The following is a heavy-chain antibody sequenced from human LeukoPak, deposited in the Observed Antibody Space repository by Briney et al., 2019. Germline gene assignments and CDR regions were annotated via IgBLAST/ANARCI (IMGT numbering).Heavy chain of an antibody. D-gene: IGHD1-26*01. CDR2: VYYSGNA. V-gene: IGHV4-59*01. CDR1: GGSIRTYY. J-gene: IGHJ4*02. Sequence: PSETLSLTCTVSGGSIRTYYWTWIRQPPGKGLEWIAYVYYSGNANYNPSLKSRVTISVDTSKNQFSLKLSSVTAADTAVYYCARVGSGSFDYWGQGTLVAVSS. CDR3: ARVGSGSFDY.